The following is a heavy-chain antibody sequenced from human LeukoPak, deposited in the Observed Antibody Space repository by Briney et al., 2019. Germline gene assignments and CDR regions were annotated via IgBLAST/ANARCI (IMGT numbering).Heavy chain of an antibody. CDR2: FYPGDGET. CDR3: VTQRYSYGSYYYYYYMDV. J-gene: IGHJ6*03. D-gene: IGHD5-18*01. V-gene: IGHV1-24*01. Sequence: ASVKVSCKVSGYTLTELSMHWVRQAPGKGLEWVGGFYPGDGETIYAQKFQGRVTMTEDTSTDTAYMELSSLRSEDTAVYYCVTQRYSYGSYYYYYYMDVWGRGTTVTVSS. CDR1: GYTLTELS.